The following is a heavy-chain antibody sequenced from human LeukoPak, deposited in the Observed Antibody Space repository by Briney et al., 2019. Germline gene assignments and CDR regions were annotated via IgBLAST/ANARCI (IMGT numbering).Heavy chain of an antibody. V-gene: IGHV3-30*04. CDR1: GFTFSSYA. J-gene: IGHJ6*03. CDR2: IRYDGSNK. D-gene: IGHD1-20*01. CDR3: ARLTGTRRGYYYYMDV. Sequence: GGSLRLSCAASGFTFSSYAMHWVRQAPGKGLEWVAFIRYDGSNKYYADSVKGRFTISRDNAKNSLYLQMNSLRAEDTAVYYYARLTGTRRGYYYYMDVWGKGTTVTVSS.